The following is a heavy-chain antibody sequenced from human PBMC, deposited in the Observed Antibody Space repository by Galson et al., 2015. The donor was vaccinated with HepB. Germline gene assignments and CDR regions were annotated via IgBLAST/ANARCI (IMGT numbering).Heavy chain of an antibody. CDR2: ISGSGGST. D-gene: IGHD3-10*01. CDR1: GFTFSSYA. Sequence: SLRLSCAASGFTFSSYAMSWVRQAPGKGLEWVSAISGSGGSTYYADSVKGRFTISRDNSKNTLYLQMNSLRAEDTAVYYCAKDIALGHYGSGSFDSWGQGTLVTVSS. V-gene: IGHV3-23*01. J-gene: IGHJ4*02. CDR3: AKDIALGHYGSGSFDS.